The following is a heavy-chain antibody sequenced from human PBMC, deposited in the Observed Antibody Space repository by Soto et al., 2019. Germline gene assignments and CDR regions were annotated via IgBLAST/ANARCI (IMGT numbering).Heavy chain of an antibody. CDR1: GYTFTSYG. V-gene: IGHV1-18*01. J-gene: IGHJ4*02. D-gene: IGHD4-17*01. CDR3: ARDLSPYGDYDY. Sequence: GASVKVSCKASGYTFTSYGISWVRQAPGQGLEWMGWISAYNGNTNYAQKLQGRVTMTTDTSTSTAHMELRSLRSDDTAVYYCARDLSPYGDYDYWGQGTLVTVSS. CDR2: ISAYNGNT.